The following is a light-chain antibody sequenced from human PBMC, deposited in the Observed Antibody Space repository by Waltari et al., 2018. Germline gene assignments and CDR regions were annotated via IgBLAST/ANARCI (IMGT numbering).Light chain of an antibody. J-gene: IGLJ3*02. CDR3: CSYAGSYTWV. CDR2: DVA. Sequence: QSALTQPRSVSGSPGQSVTLPCTGTIRAIGATTYVSWYQHHPGQAPKGVIYDVARRPSGVPDRFTGSRSGNTASLTISGLQADDEADYYCCSYAGSYTWVFGGGTRLTVL. CDR1: IRAIGATTY. V-gene: IGLV2-11*01.